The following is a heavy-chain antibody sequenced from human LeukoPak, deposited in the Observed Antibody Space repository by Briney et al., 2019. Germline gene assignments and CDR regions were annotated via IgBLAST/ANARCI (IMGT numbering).Heavy chain of an antibody. CDR2: VYYSGNT. CDR1: GDSISSSSYY. V-gene: IGHV4-39*07. CDR3: ARDGYNGYSYGLDY. J-gene: IGHJ4*02. D-gene: IGHD5-18*01. Sequence: SETLSLTCIFTGDSISSSSYYWGWLRQPPAKGLEWIGSVYYSGNTYYNPSLKSRVTISVDTSKNQFSLKLSSVTAADTAVYYCARDGYNGYSYGLDYWGQGTLVTVSS.